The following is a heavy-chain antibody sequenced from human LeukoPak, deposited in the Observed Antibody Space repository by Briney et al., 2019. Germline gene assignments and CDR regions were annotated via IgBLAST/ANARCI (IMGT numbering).Heavy chain of an antibody. CDR2: LRGDGDT. Sequence: PEGSLRLSCAASGFTFSSYAMSWVRQAPARGLEWVSSLRGDGDTFYADSVKGRFTLSRDESRNTVYLQMNNLRVEDTAVYFCAKASWVSSADAVLWGQGTLVTVSS. V-gene: IGHV3-23*01. D-gene: IGHD3-3*02. J-gene: IGHJ4*02. CDR3: AKASWVSSADAVL. CDR1: GFTFSSYA.